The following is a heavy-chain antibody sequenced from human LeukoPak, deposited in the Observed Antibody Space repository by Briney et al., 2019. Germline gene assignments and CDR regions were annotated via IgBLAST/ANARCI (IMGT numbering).Heavy chain of an antibody. CDR1: GFTFSSYW. Sequence: GGSLRLSCAASGFTFSSYWMSWVRQAAGKGLEWVANIKQDGSEKYYVDSVKDRFTTSRDNDKNSLYLQMNSLRAEDTAVYYCARDDCSSISCYHNWFDPWGQGTLVTVSS. J-gene: IGHJ5*02. D-gene: IGHD2-2*01. CDR3: ARDDCSSISCYHNWFDP. CDR2: IKQDGSEK. V-gene: IGHV3-7*01.